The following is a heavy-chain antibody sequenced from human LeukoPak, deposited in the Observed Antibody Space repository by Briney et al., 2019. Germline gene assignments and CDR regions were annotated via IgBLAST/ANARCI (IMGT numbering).Heavy chain of an antibody. CDR1: GFTFNSYW. CDR2: INQDRSEK. Sequence: GGSLRLSCAASGFTFNSYWMSWVRQAPGKGLEWVANINQDRSEKYYVDSVKGRFTISRDNAKNSLYLQMSSRRAEDTAVYYCARDRGDPTIYWGQGTLVTVSS. J-gene: IGHJ4*02. V-gene: IGHV3-7*01. D-gene: IGHD2-21*01. CDR3: ARDRGDPTIY.